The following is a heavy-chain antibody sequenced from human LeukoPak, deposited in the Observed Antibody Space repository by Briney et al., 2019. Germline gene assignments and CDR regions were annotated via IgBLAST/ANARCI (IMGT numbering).Heavy chain of an antibody. V-gene: IGHV3-48*04. CDR1: GFSLCNYG. D-gene: IGHD3-10*02. J-gene: IGHJ6*04. Sequence: GGSLRPSCAASGFSLCNYGLNWVRPAPGEGLWWVSYICSSGSTIYYADSVKGRFTLSRDNAKNSPYLQMNSLRAEDTAVYYCAELGITMIGGVWGKGTTVTISS. CDR2: ICSSGSTI. CDR3: AELGITMIGGV.